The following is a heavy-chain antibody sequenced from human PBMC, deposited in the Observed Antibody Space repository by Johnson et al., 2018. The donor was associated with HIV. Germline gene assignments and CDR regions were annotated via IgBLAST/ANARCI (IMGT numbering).Heavy chain of an antibody. Sequence: VQLVESGGGVVQPGRSLRLSCLASGFIFSTYTMHWVRQAPGKGLEWVAVISYDETNQYYADSVKGRFIISRDNSKNTLYLQINSLRTEDTAVYYCANLGYYSGLNAFDIWGQGTMVTVSS. CDR2: ISYDETNQ. D-gene: IGHD4-23*01. CDR1: GFIFSTYT. CDR3: ANLGYYSGLNAFDI. J-gene: IGHJ3*02. V-gene: IGHV3-30*04.